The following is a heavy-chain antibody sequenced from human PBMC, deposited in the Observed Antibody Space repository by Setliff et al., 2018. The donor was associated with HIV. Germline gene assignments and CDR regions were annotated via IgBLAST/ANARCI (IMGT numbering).Heavy chain of an antibody. Sequence: PGGSLRLSCAASILHWVRQAPGKGLDWVAGISLDGNSEHYADSMEGRFTISRDNSKNTLYLQLSGLRAEDTAVYYCASIYTAGTELLTDYWGQGTLVTVSS. D-gene: IGHD6-19*01. CDR3: ASIYTAGTELLTDY. V-gene: IGHV3-30-3*01. J-gene: IGHJ4*01. CDR2: ISLDGNSE. CDR1: IL.